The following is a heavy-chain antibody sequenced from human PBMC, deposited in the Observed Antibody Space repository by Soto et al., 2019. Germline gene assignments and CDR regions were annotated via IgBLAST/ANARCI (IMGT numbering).Heavy chain of an antibody. V-gene: IGHV3-23*01. D-gene: IGHD1-1*01. J-gene: IGHJ4*02. Sequence: EVQLLESGGGLVQPGGSLTLSCAASGFTFTNYAMRWVRQAPGKGLEWISLISGSGDSTYYADSVKGRFTISRDNPKNTLHLKMNSLTAEDTAVYYCAKREGYGSIDYWGQGTMVTVSS. CDR2: ISGSGDST. CDR1: GFTFTNYA. CDR3: AKREGYGSIDY.